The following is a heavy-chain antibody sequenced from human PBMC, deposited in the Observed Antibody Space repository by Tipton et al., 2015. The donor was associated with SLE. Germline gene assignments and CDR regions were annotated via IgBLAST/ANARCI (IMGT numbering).Heavy chain of an antibody. V-gene: IGHV4-39*07. CDR1: GGSISGRGYS. J-gene: IGHJ5*02. CDR3: ARAEGGAYNSLTGHPASNWFGP. CDR2: VSYDGST. Sequence: TLSLTCTVSGGSISGRGYSWGWIRQPPGKGLEWIGSVSYDGSTYYAPSLKSRLTISVDTSRSHFSLRLNSVTAADTAIYYCARAEGGAYNSLTGHPASNWFGPWGRGTLVTVSS. D-gene: IGHD3-9*01.